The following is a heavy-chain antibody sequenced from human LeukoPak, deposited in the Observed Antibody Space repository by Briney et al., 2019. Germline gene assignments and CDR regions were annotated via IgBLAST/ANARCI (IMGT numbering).Heavy chain of an antibody. D-gene: IGHD4-17*01. J-gene: IGHJ3*01. CDR1: GFIFSNYW. Sequence: GGSLRLSCAASGFIFSNYWMSWVRQAPGKGLEWVANIKQDGSEKYYVDSVKGRFTISRDNAKNSLYLQMNSLRIEDTAIYYCATVGAVTDGAFDVWGQGTMVTVSS. CDR2: IKQDGSEK. CDR3: ATVGAVTDGAFDV. V-gene: IGHV3-7*01.